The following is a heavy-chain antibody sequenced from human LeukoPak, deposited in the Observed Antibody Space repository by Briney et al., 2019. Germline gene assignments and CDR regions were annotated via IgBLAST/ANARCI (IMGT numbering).Heavy chain of an antibody. CDR2: INPNSGAA. CDR1: GYTFTGNY. D-gene: IGHD1-7*01. J-gene: IGHJ4*02. Sequence: ASVKVSCKASGYTFTGNYMHWVRQAPGQGLEWMGWINPNSGAANYAQKFQGRVTITRDTSISTAYMELTRLRSDDTAVYYCARLYNWNSYWGQGTLVTVSS. CDR3: ARLYNWNSY. V-gene: IGHV1-2*02.